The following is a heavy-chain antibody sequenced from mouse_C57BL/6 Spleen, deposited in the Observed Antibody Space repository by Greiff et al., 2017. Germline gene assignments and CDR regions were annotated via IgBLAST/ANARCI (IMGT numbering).Heavy chain of an antibody. CDR2: IWSDGST. D-gene: IGHD2-5*01. Sequence: VQGVESGPGLVAPSQSLSITCTVSGFSLTSYGVHWVRQPPGKGLEWLVVIWSDGSTTYNSALKSRLSISKDNSKSQVFLKMNSLQTDDTAMYYCARHRPNSNYDAMDYWGQGTSVTVSS. CDR1: GFSLTSYG. V-gene: IGHV2-6-1*01. CDR3: ARHRPNSNYDAMDY. J-gene: IGHJ4*01.